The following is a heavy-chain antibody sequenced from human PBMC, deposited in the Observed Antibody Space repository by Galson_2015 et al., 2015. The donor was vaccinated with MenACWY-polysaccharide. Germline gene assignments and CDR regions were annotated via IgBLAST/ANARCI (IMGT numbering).Heavy chain of an antibody. CDR3: ARDRAAQVPGTGWFGP. D-gene: IGHD1-1*01. J-gene: IGHJ5*02. CDR2: MDAGHGDT. V-gene: IGHV1-3*01. CDR1: GYTFTTSA. Sequence: SVKVSCKASGYTFTTSAIHWVLQAAGQRLGWMGWMDAGHGDTKYPQIFQGRVSIATNTYQSTVYMELISLRFEDTAVYDCARDRAAQVPGTGWFGPWGQGTHVIVSS.